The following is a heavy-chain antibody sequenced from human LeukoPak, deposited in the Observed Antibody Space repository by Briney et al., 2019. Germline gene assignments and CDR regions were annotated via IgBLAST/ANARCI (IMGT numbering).Heavy chain of an antibody. J-gene: IGHJ4*02. Sequence: GGSLRLSCAASGFTFDDYAMHWVRQAPGKGLEWVSGISWNSGSIGYADSVKGRFTISRDNAKNSLYLQMNSLRAEDTALYYCAKAPQYYYGSGTVPFDYWGQGTLVTVSS. V-gene: IGHV3-9*01. CDR1: GFTFDDYA. CDR2: ISWNSGSI. CDR3: AKAPQYYYGSGTVPFDY. D-gene: IGHD3-10*01.